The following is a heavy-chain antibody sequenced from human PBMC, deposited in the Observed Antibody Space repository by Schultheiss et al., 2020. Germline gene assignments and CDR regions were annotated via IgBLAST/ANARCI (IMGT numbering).Heavy chain of an antibody. J-gene: IGHJ5*02. V-gene: IGHV1-46*01. CDR1: GSTFTGYY. CDR3: GGSGSYAP. D-gene: IGHD1-26*01. CDR2: INPSGGST. Sequence: AAVKVSCKASGSTFTGYYMHWVRQAPGQGLEWMGIINPSGGSTSYAQKFQGRVTMTRDTSKNQFSLKLSSVTAADTAVYYCGGSGSYAPWGQGTLVTVSS.